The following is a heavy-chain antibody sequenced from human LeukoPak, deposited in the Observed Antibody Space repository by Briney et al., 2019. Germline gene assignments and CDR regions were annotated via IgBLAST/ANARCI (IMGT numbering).Heavy chain of an antibody. CDR3: AKGLIPEIVPAAILYFDY. J-gene: IGHJ4*02. CDR2: ISGSGGST. CDR1: GFTFSSYA. V-gene: IGHV3-23*01. D-gene: IGHD2-2*02. Sequence: PGGSLRLSCAASGFTFSSYAMSWVRQAPGKGLEWVSAISGSGGSTYYADSVKGRFTISRDNSKNTLYLQMNSLRAEDTAVYYCAKGLIPEIVPAAILYFDYWGQGTLVTVSS.